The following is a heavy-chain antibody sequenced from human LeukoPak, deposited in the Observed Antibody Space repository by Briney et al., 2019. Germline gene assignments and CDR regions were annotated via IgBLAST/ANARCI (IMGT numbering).Heavy chain of an antibody. V-gene: IGHV3-23*01. CDR2: MTEGPGRK. Sequence: PGGSRRLSCAAFGFTSGFTFSDSAVCWVRQAPGKGVEWVSDMTEGPGRKLYADSMKSGFNKYRNKYRNTLYLEMNSLKAENTPVYHCAQILAGDGSWGQGTLVTVSS. CDR3: AQILAGDGS. D-gene: IGHD5-24*01. CDR1: GFTFSDSA. J-gene: IGHJ5*02.